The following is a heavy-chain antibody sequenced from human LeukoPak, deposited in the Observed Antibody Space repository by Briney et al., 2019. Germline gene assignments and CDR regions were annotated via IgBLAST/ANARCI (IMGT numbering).Heavy chain of an antibody. V-gene: IGHV1-69*01. CDR2: IIPIFGTA. CDR1: GGTFSSYA. D-gene: IGHD6-13*01. CDR3: ARDYRIAAAGYAFDI. Sequence: SVKVSCKASGGTFSSYAISWVRQAPGQGLEWMGGIIPIFGTANYAQKFQGRVTITADESTSTAYMELSSLRSEDTAVYYCARDYRIAAAGYAFDIWGQGTMVTVSS. J-gene: IGHJ3*02.